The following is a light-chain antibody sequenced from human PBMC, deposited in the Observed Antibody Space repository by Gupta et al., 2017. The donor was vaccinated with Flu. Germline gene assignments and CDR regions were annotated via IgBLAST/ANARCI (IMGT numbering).Light chain of an antibody. CDR3: RQHNSYPRT. V-gene: IGKV1-17*01. CDR2: AAS. CDR1: QGIRND. Sequence: PSSLSASVGDRVTITCLASQGIRNDLGSYQQKPGKAPQRLLYAASTLQSAVPSRLSGSGSGTEFTLTIISLQPEDFATYYCRQHNSYPRTFGQGTKVEIK. J-gene: IGKJ1*01.